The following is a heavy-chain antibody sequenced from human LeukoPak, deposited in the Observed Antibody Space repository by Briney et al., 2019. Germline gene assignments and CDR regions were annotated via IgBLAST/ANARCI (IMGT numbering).Heavy chain of an antibody. CDR2: IRSKAYGGTT. V-gene: IGHV3-49*04. Sequence: PGGSLRLSCTASGFTFGDYAMSWVRQAPGKGLEWVGFIRSKAYGGTTEYAASVKGRFTISRDDSKSIAYLQMNSLKTGDTAVYYCTRAHPDILTGWDYWGQGTLVTVSS. CDR1: GFTFGDYA. D-gene: IGHD3-9*01. J-gene: IGHJ4*02. CDR3: TRAHPDILTGWDY.